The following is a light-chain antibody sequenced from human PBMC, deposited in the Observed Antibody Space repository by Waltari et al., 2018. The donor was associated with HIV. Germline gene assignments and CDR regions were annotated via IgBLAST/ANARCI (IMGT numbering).Light chain of an antibody. CDR3: SSYSPTLM. Sequence: QSALTQPASVSGSPGQSITISCTGPTDIGPFNSVSWYHVHPGKAPKLIIFDVTRRPSGVSSRFSGSKSANAASLTISDLRPEDEADYYCSSYSPTLMFGGGTHLTVL. CDR1: TDIGPFNS. J-gene: IGLJ3*02. V-gene: IGLV2-14*03. CDR2: DVT.